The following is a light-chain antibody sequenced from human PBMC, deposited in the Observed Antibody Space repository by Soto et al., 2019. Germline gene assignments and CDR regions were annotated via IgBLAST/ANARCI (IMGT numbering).Light chain of an antibody. Sequence: VLTQSPATLSLSTGEGATLSCRASQSIGNYLACYQQKPGQAPRLLIYATSNRATGIPARFSGSGSGTDFTLTISSLEPEDFAVYYCQQRSSWPFTFGPGTKVDIK. CDR3: QQRSSWPFT. CDR2: ATS. J-gene: IGKJ3*01. CDR1: QSIGNY. V-gene: IGKV3-11*01.